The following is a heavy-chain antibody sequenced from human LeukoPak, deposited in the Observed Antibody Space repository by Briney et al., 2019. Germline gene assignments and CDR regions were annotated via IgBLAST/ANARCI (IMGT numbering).Heavy chain of an antibody. V-gene: IGHV4-39*07. CDR1: GGFIRSSSYH. CDR3: ARGKEVITMLRGLKPGYYFDY. D-gene: IGHD3-10*01. CDR2: IYYSGTS. Sequence: TSETLSLTCTVSGGFIRSSSYHWGWIRQPPGKGLEWIASIYYSGTSYYNPSLRSRVTISVDTSKNQFSLKLNSVTAADTAVYYCARGKEVITMLRGLKPGYYFDYWGQGTLVTVSS. J-gene: IGHJ4*02.